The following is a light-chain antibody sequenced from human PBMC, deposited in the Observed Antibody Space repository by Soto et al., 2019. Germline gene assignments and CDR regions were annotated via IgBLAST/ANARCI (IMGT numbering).Light chain of an antibody. V-gene: IGLV2-14*03. J-gene: IGLJ2*01. CDR3: TSYTSSNSLV. CDR1: SSDVGGYNY. Sequence: QSALTQPASVSGSPGQSITISCTGTSSDVGGYNYVSWYQHHPGRAPKLMIYDVTNRPSGVSTRFSGSKSGNTASLTISGLQAEDEADYYCTSYTSSNSLVFGGGTKLTVL. CDR2: DVT.